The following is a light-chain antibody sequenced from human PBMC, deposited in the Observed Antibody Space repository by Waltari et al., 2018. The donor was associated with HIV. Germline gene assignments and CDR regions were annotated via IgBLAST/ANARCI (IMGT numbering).Light chain of an antibody. J-gene: IGLJ1*01. CDR1: SSGVTYNHP. V-gene: IGLV2-11*01. CDR2: DVT. CDR3: FSYGGSLHV. Sequence: QSALTQPRSVSGSPGQSVTIPCSRASSGVTYNHPVSWYQHHPGKAPKLIIYDVTKGPSGVPDRFSGSKSGNTASLTISGLQAEDEADYYCFSYGGSLHVFGTGTEVTVL.